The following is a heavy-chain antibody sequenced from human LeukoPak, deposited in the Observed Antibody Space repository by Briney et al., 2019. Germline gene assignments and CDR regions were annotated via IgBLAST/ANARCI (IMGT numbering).Heavy chain of an antibody. CDR1: GGSISSSSYY. D-gene: IGHD3-10*01. J-gene: IGHJ5*02. CDR3: ARHCYYGSGSYYNLGWFDP. Sequence: SETRSLTCTVSGGSISSSSYYWGWIRQPPGKGLEWIGSIYYSGSTYYNPSLKSRVTISVDTSKNQFSLKPSSVTAADTAVYYCARHCYYGSGSYYNLGWFDPWGQGTLVTVSS. CDR2: IYYSGST. V-gene: IGHV4-39*01.